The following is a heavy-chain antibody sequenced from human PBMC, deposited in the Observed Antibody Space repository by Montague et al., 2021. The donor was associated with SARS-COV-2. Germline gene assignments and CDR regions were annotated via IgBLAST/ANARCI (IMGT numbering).Heavy chain of an antibody. CDR3: ARAGGFYDYWSGYSSSAGFFDP. D-gene: IGHD3-3*01. V-gene: IGHV4-59*02. CDR2: IYYSGST. Sequence: SETLSLTCTVSGGSVSSYYWSWIRQSPGKGLQWLGYIYYSGSTDYSPSLKSRVTMSVDTSKNRLSLRLNSVTTADTAVYFCARAGGFYDYWSGYSSSAGFFDPWGQGILVTVSS. J-gene: IGHJ5*02. CDR1: GGSVSSYY.